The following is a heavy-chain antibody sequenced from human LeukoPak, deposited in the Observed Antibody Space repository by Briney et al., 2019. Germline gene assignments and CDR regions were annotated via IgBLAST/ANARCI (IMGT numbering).Heavy chain of an antibody. J-gene: IGHJ4*02. CDR2: IYYSGST. CDR1: GGSISSYY. V-gene: IGHV4-59*08. Sequence: SETLSLTCTVSGGSISSYYWSWLRQPPGKGLEWIGYIYYSGSTNYNPSLKSRVTISVDTSKNQFSLKLSSVTAADTAVYYCARHLDYGDYVYFDYWGQGTLVTVSS. CDR3: ARHLDYGDYVYFDY. D-gene: IGHD4-17*01.